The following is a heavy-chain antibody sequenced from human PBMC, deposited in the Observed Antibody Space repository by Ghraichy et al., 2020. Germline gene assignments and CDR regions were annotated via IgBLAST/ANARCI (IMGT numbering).Heavy chain of an antibody. V-gene: IGHV4-38-2*01. CDR3: ARGSTIFGVVGGVSYFDY. CDR1: GYSISSGYY. J-gene: IGHJ4*02. D-gene: IGHD3-3*01. Sequence: SETLSLTCAVSGYSISSGYYWGWIRQPPGKGLEWIGSIYHSGSTYYNPSLKSRVTISVDTSKNQFSLKLSSGTAADTAVYYCARGSTIFGVVGGVSYFDYWGQGTLVTVSS. CDR2: IYHSGST.